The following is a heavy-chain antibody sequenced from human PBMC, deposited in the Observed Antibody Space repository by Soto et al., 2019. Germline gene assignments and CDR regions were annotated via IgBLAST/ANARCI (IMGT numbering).Heavy chain of an antibody. CDR1: GFTFSSYA. D-gene: IGHD3-10*01. Sequence: LRLSCAASGFTFSSYAMSWVRQAPGKGLEWVSAISGSGGSTYYADSVKGRFTISRDNSKNTLYLQMNSLRAEDTAVYYCAKPYHGSGSYYPRYYYYYGMDVWGQGTTVTVSS. CDR3: AKPYHGSGSYYPRYYYYYGMDV. CDR2: ISGSGGST. V-gene: IGHV3-23*01. J-gene: IGHJ6*02.